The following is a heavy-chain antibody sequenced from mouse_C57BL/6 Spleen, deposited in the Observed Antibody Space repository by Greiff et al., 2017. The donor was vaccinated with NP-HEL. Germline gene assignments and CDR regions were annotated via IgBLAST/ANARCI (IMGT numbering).Heavy chain of an antibody. CDR2: ISSGGGYT. J-gene: IGHJ4*01. CDR3: ARVDNYDGGYYAMDG. Sequence: EVKLVESGGDLVKPGGSLKLSCAASGFTFSSYGMSWVRQTPDKRLEWVATISSGGGYTYYPDSVKGRFTISRDNAKNTLYLQMSSLKSEDTAMYYCARVDNYDGGYYAMDGWGQGTSVTVTS. V-gene: IGHV5-6*01. D-gene: IGHD2-12*01. CDR1: GFTFSSYG.